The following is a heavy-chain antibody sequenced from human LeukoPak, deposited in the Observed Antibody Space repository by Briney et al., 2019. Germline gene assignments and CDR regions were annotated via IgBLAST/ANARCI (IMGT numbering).Heavy chain of an antibody. J-gene: IGHJ4*02. Sequence: GGSLRLSCAASGFTVSSNYMSWVRQAPGKGLEWVSAISGSGGSTYYADSVKGRFTISRDNSKNTLYLQMNSLRAEDTAVYYCAKAQFFGVVTAFDYWGQGTLVTVSS. CDR2: ISGSGGST. CDR3: AKAQFFGVVTAFDY. D-gene: IGHD3-3*01. CDR1: GFTVSSNY. V-gene: IGHV3-23*01.